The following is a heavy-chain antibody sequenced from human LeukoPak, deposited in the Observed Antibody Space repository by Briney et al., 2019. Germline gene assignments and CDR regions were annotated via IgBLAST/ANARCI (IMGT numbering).Heavy chain of an antibody. CDR3: ARDRSSGWSYGMDV. CDR2: IYSSGYNT. V-gene: IGHV3-23*05. CDR1: GFTFGNSA. D-gene: IGHD6-19*01. Sequence: PGGSLRLSCAASGFTFGNSAMSWVRRAPGKGLEWVSAIYSSGYNTYYADSVKGRFTISRDNAKNSLYLQMNSLRAEDTAVYYCARDRSSGWSYGMDVWGQGTTVTVSS. J-gene: IGHJ6*02.